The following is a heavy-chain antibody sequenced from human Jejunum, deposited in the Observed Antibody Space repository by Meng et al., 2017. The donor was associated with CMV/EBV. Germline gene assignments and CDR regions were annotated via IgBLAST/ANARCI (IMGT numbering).Heavy chain of an antibody. J-gene: IGHJ4*02. Sequence: QVPLQGSAPGLVKPSETRSLPCTASGGSISNYYWSWIRQPAGKGLEYIGRIYSSGTTKYNPSLNSRVTMSVDTSKNQFSLKVRSVTAADTAVYLCARHEVVGTAIFDYWGQGTLVTVSS. V-gene: IGHV4-4*07. CDR1: GGSISNYY. D-gene: IGHD6-19*01. CDR3: ARHEVVGTAIFDY. CDR2: IYSSGTT.